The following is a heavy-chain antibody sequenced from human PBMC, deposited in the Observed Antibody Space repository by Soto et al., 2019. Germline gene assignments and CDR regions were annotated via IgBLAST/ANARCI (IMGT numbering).Heavy chain of an antibody. Sequence: SVKVSCKASEATFSGYAINWVRQAPGQGLEWLGRIVPIFETLNYAQKLQGRVAITADESTTTVYMELTNLTFEDSAVYYCVVMGNVAVSNPRSFDYWGQGTLVTAPQ. V-gene: IGHV1-69*13. CDR3: VVMGNVAVSNPRSFDY. CDR2: IVPIFETL. D-gene: IGHD6-19*01. CDR1: EATFSGYA. J-gene: IGHJ4*02.